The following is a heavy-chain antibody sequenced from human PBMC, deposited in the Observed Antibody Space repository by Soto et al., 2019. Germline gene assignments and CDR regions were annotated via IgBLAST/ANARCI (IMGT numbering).Heavy chain of an antibody. V-gene: IGHV4-61*03. D-gene: IGHD6-19*01. Sequence: SETLSLTCTVSGGSVSSGSYYRSWIRQPPGKGLEWIGYIYYSANTYYNPPLTSRVTISVDTSKNHFSLKLTSVTAADTAVYYCARDLAVAGRGYFDYWGQGTLVTVSS. CDR1: GGSVSSGSYY. CDR2: IYYSANT. J-gene: IGHJ4*02. CDR3: ARDLAVAGRGYFDY.